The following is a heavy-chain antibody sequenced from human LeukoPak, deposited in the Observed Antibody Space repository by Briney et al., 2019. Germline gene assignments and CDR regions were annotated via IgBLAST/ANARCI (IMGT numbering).Heavy chain of an antibody. CDR1: GSTFTAYF. CDR3: AEDRGEKMDV. V-gene: IGHV1-2*02. Sequence: ASVKVSCKASGSTFTAYFVHWVRQAPGKGLEWMGCIDPNSGEKNSAQKFQGRVTMTSDTSISTAYMELNRLRFDDTAVYYCAEDRGEKMDVWGQGTTVIVSS. CDR2: IDPNSGEK. D-gene: IGHD3-10*01. J-gene: IGHJ6*02.